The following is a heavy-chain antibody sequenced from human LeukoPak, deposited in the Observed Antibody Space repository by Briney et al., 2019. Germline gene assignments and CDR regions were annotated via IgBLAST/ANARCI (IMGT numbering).Heavy chain of an antibody. D-gene: IGHD6-13*01. CDR2: INPNSGGT. J-gene: IGHJ6*03. V-gene: IGHV1-2*02. Sequence: ASVKVSCKASGYTFTGYYMHWVRQAPGQGLEWMGWINPNSGGTNYAQKFQGRVTMTRDTSISTAYMELSRLRSDDTAVYYCARGKAAAARYYYYYYMDVWGKGTTVTVSS. CDR1: GYTFTGYY. CDR3: ARGKAAAARYYYYYYMDV.